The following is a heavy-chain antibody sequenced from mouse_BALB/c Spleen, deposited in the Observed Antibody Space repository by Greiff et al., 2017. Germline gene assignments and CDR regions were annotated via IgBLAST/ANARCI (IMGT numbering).Heavy chain of an antibody. D-gene: IGHD3-3*01. CDR1: GFTFSSYT. V-gene: IGHV5-6-4*01. J-gene: IGHJ4*01. CDR2: ISSGGSYT. CDR3: TRDGEGGYAMDY. Sequence: EVNLVESGGGLVKPGGSLKLSCAASGFTFSSYTMSWVRQTPEKRLEWVATISSGGSYTYYPDSVKGRFTISRDNAKNTLYLQMSSLKSEDTAMYYCTRDGEGGYAMDYWGQGTSVTVSS.